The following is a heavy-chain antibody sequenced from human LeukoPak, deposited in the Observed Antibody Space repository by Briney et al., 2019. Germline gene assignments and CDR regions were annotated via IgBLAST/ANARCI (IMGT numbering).Heavy chain of an antibody. CDR3: AKDQFYDSSGVFDY. D-gene: IGHD3-22*01. Sequence: GGSLRLSCAASGFTFSSYGMHWVRQAPGKGLEWVAFIRYDGSNKYYADSVKGRFTISRDNSKNTLHLQVNSLRADDTAVYYCAKDQFYDSSGVFDYWGQGTLVTVSS. V-gene: IGHV3-30*02. CDR1: GFTFSSYG. J-gene: IGHJ4*02. CDR2: IRYDGSNK.